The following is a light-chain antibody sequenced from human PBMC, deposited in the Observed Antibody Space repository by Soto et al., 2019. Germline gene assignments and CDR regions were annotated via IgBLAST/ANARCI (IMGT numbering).Light chain of an antibody. Sequence: EIVLTQSPGTLSSSPGERVTLSCRASQSVTSNYLAWYQQKPGQSPRLLIFGASIRDTGLPDRFSGGGSGRDFTLTIGSLEPEDFAVYYCQQRSNWPPTFGQGTRLENK. J-gene: IGKJ5*01. CDR2: GAS. CDR3: QQRSNWPPT. V-gene: IGKV3D-20*02. CDR1: QSVTSNY.